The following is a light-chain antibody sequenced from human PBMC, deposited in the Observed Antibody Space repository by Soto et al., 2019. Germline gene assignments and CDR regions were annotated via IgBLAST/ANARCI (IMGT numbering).Light chain of an antibody. V-gene: IGLV2-11*01. CDR3: CSFAGSYTWV. Sequence: QSALTQPRSVSGSPGQSVTISCTGTTRDVGGYNYVSWYQQHPGQAPKLMIYDVSKRPSGVPDRLSGSKSGNTASLTISGLQAEDEADYYCCSFAGSYTWVFGGGTKLTVL. J-gene: IGLJ3*02. CDR2: DVS. CDR1: TRDVGGYNY.